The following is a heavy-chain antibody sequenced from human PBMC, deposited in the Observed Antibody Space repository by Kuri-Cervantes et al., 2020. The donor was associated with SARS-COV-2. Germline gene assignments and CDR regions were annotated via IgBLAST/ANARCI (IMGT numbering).Heavy chain of an antibody. V-gene: IGHV4-61*01. Sequence: ESLKISCTVSGGSVSSGTYYWSRIRQPPGKGLEYIGYIYYTGSTNYNPSLKSRVSMSLDTSRNRFSLTLHSVTGADTAVYFCARGLIAASAGIYFDTWGQGSLVTVSS. CDR3: ARGLIAASAGIYFDT. J-gene: IGHJ4*02. D-gene: IGHD6-13*01. CDR2: IYYTGST. CDR1: GGSVSSGTYY.